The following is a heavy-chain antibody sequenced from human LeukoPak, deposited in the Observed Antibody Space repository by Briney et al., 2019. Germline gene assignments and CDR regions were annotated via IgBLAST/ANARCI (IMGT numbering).Heavy chain of an antibody. CDR2: IYYSGST. D-gene: IGHD6-6*01. CDR3: ARAGSSSFGFKGFRWFDP. J-gene: IGHJ5*02. CDR1: GGSISSYY. Sequence: KSSETPSLTCTVSGGSISSYYWSWIRQPPGKGLEWIGYIYYSGSTNYNPSLKSRVTISVDTSENQFSLKLSSVTAADTAVYYCARAGSSSFGFKGFRWFDPWGQGTLVTVSS. V-gene: IGHV4-59*01.